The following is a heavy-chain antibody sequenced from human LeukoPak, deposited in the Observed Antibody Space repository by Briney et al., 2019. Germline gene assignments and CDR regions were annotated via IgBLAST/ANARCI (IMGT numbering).Heavy chain of an antibody. CDR3: ARGNYGSGSSSYYYMDV. Sequence: ASVKVSCKASGGTFSSYAISWVRQAPGQGLEWMGGIIPIFGTANYAQKFQGRVTITADESTSTAYMELSSPRSEDTAVYYCARGNYGSGSSSYYYMDVWGKGTTVTISS. J-gene: IGHJ6*03. D-gene: IGHD3-10*01. CDR2: IIPIFGTA. CDR1: GGTFSSYA. V-gene: IGHV1-69*13.